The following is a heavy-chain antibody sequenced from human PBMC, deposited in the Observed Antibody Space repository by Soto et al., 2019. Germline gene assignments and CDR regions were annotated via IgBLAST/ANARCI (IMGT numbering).Heavy chain of an antibody. D-gene: IGHD2-15*01. CDR2: IYTVGST. V-gene: IGHV4-4*07. CDR3: ARSPLTHSSAPFDS. Sequence: PSETVSLTCTVSGGSLNNYYWSWIRQPAGKGLEWIGRIYTVGSTNYNPSLKSRVTMSIDTSKNQFSLRLTSVTAADTAVYYCARSPLTHSSAPFDSSGPGSLVTVSS. J-gene: IGHJ4*02. CDR1: GGSLNNYY.